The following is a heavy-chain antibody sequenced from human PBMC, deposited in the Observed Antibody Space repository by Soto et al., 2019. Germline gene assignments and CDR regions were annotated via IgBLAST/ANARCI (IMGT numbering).Heavy chain of an antibody. V-gene: IGHV3-23*01. CDR2: VSGSGGST. Sequence: EVQLLESGGGLVQPGGSLRLSCAASGCTFSSYAMSWVRQAPGKGLEWVSAVSGSGGSTYYADSVKGRFTISRDNSKNTLYLQMNSLRAEDTAVYYCATESMIVAPGTPNFDYWGQGTLVTVSS. CDR3: ATESMIVAPGTPNFDY. J-gene: IGHJ4*02. D-gene: IGHD3-22*01. CDR1: GCTFSSYA.